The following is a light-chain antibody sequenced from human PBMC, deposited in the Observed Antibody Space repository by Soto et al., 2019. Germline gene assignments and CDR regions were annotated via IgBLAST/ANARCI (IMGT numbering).Light chain of an antibody. CDR2: EVT. CDR1: SSDVGGYDY. Sequence: SVLTQPASVSGSPGQSITISCTGTSSDVGGYDYVSWYQQRPGKVPKLLIYEVTNRPSGVSDRFSGSKSGNTASLTISGLQAEDEADYYCTSYTSSTNLFVFGTGTKVTVL. J-gene: IGLJ1*01. CDR3: TSYTSSTNLFV. V-gene: IGLV2-14*01.